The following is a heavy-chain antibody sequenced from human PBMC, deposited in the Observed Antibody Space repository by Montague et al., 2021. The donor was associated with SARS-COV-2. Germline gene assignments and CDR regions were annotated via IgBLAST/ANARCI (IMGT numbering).Heavy chain of an antibody. CDR2: ISYSGST. V-gene: IGHV4-39*01. D-gene: IGHD3-22*01. Sequence: SETLSLTCTVSGGSINYSGYYWGWIRQPPGKGLEWFGSISYSGSTXYNLSLKSRVTTSVDTSKNQFSLKLSSVTAADTAIYYCARWTLEVVVKAFDIWGQGTMVTVSP. CDR3: ARWTLEVVVKAFDI. J-gene: IGHJ3*02. CDR1: GGSINYSGYY.